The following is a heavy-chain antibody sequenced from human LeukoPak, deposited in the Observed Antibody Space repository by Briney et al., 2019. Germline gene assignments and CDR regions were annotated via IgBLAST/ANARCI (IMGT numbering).Heavy chain of an antibody. J-gene: IGHJ4*02. Sequence: GGSLRLSCEASGFTFSTYGMQWVRQAPGKGLEWVAVIVGDGSKAHYADSVRGRFTVSRDNSKNTLYLQMNSLRAEDTAVYYCARDSITGDNSLDYWGRGTLVTVSS. CDR1: GFTFSTYG. V-gene: IGHV3-33*05. CDR3: ARDSITGDNSLDY. CDR2: IVGDGSKA. D-gene: IGHD7-27*01.